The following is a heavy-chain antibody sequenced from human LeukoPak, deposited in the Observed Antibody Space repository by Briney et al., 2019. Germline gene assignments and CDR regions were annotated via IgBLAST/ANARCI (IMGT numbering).Heavy chain of an antibody. J-gene: IGHJ4*02. D-gene: IGHD6-19*01. V-gene: IGHV3-7*01. CDR3: ARASSGWSKIFDY. CDR1: GFTFSSYW. CDR2: IKQGGSEK. Sequence: GGSLRLSCAASGFTFSSYWMSWVRQAPGKGLEWVANIKQGGSEKYYVDSVKGRFTIYRDNAKNSLYLQMNSLRAEDTTVYYCARASSGWSKIFDYWGQGTLVTVSS.